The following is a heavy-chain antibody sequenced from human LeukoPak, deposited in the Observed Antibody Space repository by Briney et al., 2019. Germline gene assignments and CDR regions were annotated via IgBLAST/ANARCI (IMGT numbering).Heavy chain of an antibody. CDR3: ARRAGAYSHPYDY. Sequence: GGSLRLSCVASGFTFSSYGMHWVRQAPGKGLEWVAFIRNDGSSQSFADSVKGRFTISRDNSKNTLYLQMNSLRAEDTAVYYCARRAGAYSHPYDYWGQGTLVTVSS. V-gene: IGHV3-30*02. J-gene: IGHJ4*02. CDR1: GFTFSSYG. D-gene: IGHD4/OR15-4a*01. CDR2: IRNDGSSQ.